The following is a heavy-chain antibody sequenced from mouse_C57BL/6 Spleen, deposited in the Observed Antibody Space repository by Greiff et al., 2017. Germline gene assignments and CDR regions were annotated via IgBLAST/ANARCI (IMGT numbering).Heavy chain of an antibody. CDR3: ARDSSGYND. D-gene: IGHD3-2*02. V-gene: IGHV1-7*01. Sequence: VQLQQSGAELAKPGASVKLSCKASGYTFPSYWMHWVKQRPGQGLEWIGYINTSSGYTKYNQKFKDKATLTADKSTSTAYMQLSSLTYEDSAVYYCARDSSGYNDWGQGTTLTVSS. J-gene: IGHJ2*01. CDR2: INTSSGYT. CDR1: GYTFPSYW.